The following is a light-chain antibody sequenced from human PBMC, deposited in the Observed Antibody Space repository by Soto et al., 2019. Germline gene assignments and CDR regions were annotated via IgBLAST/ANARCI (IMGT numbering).Light chain of an antibody. J-gene: IGLJ1*01. V-gene: IGLV1-40*01. CDR2: GNS. CDR1: SSNIGAGYD. CDR3: QSYDSSRSGYV. Sequence: QSVLTQPPSVSGAPGQRVTISCTGSSSNIGAGYDVHWYQQLPGTAPKLLIYGNSNRPSGVPDRFSGSKSGTSASLAITGVQAEGEADYYCQSYDSSRSGYVFGTGTKVTVL.